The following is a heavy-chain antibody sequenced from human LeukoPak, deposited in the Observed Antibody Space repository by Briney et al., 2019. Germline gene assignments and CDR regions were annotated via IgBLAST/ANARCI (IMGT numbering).Heavy chain of an antibody. Sequence: GGSLRLSCAASGFTFSSYEMNWGRQAPGKGLEWVSYISSSGSTIYYADSVKDRFTISRDNAKNSLYLQMNSLRAEDTAVYYCARASGDYVFWGQGTLVTVSS. D-gene: IGHD4-17*01. CDR1: GFTFSSYE. CDR2: ISSSGSTI. V-gene: IGHV3-48*03. CDR3: ARASGDYVF. J-gene: IGHJ4*02.